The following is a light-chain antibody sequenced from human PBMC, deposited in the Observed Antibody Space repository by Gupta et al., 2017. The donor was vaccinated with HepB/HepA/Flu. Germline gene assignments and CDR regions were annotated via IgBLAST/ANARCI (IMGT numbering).Light chain of an antibody. CDR1: QSVSSN. CDR2: GAS. J-gene: IGKJ2*01. CDR3: QQENNWPYT. Sequence: IVMTQSPATLSVSPGERATLSCRASQSVSSNLAWYQQKPGQAPRLLIYGASTRATGIPARFSGSGSGTEFTLTISSLQSEDFAVYYCQQENNWPYTFGQGTKVEIK. V-gene: IGKV3-15*01.